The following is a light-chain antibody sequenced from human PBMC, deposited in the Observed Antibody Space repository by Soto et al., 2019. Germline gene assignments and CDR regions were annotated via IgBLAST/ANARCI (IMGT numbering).Light chain of an antibody. CDR3: QQLNTYPLS. CDR2: AAS. J-gene: IGKJ5*01. CDR1: QGISSY. Sequence: IQLTHSPSFLSASVGDRVTITCRSSQGISSYLAWYQQKPGKVPKLLIYAASTLQSGVPSRFSGSGSGTEFTLPLSSLQPEDFATYSCQQLNTYPLSFGQGTRLEIK. V-gene: IGKV1-9*01.